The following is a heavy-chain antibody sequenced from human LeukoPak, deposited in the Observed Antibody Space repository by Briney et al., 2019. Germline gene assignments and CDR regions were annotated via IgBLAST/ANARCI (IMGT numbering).Heavy chain of an antibody. J-gene: IGHJ6*02. V-gene: IGHV3-74*01. D-gene: IGHD5-18*01. CDR1: GFTFSTYW. CDR3: ARPLRGHTYGAAYYYYNMDV. Sequence: GGSLRLSCAASGFTFSTYWMHWVRQAPGKGLVWVSRINGDGSSTAYADSVKGRFTISRDNAKNTLYLQMSSLTDEDTAVYYCARPLRGHTYGAAYYYYNMDVWGQGTTVTVSS. CDR2: INGDGSST.